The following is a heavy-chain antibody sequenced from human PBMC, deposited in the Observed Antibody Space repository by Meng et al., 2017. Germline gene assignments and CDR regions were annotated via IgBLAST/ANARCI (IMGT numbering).Heavy chain of an antibody. V-gene: IGHV4-30-4*01. D-gene: IGHD4/OR15-4a*01. CDR3: ARRGADYGAFDP. CDR2: IYYSGST. J-gene: IGHJ5*02. CDR1: GGFISSGHYY. Sequence: QLQLQESGSGLVKPSQTLSLTCTVSGGFISSGHYYWSWIRQPPGKGLEWIGYIYYSGSTHYNPSLKSRVIISLDTSKNQFSLKLSSVTAADTAVYYCARRGADYGAFDPWGQGTLVTVSS.